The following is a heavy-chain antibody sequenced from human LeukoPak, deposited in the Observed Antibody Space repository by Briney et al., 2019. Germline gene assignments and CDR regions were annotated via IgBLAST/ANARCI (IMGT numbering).Heavy chain of an antibody. J-gene: IGHJ1*01. Sequence: PGGSLRLSCAASGFSFDDYAMHWVRQVPGKGLEWVSLISGDGGSTDYIESVKGRFTISRDNNRNSLYLQMNSLRTEDTALYFCAKDSGYPQLRAEFFHDWGQGTLVTVSS. D-gene: IGHD6-13*01. CDR2: ISGDGGST. CDR1: GFSFDDYA. V-gene: IGHV3-43*02. CDR3: AKDSGYPQLRAEFFHD.